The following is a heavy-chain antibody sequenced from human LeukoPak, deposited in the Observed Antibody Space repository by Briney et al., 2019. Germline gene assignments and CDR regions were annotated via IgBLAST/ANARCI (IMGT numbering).Heavy chain of an antibody. D-gene: IGHD3-22*01. CDR1: GFTFDDYA. Sequence: GGSLRLSCAVSGFTFDDYAMHWVRQVPGKGLEWVSGINWNSDSIGYADSVKGRFTTSRDAAKNSLYLQMNSLRAEDTAVYYCARHVVAVGFDYWGQGTLVTVSS. J-gene: IGHJ4*02. V-gene: IGHV3-9*01. CDR2: INWNSDSI. CDR3: ARHVVAVGFDY.